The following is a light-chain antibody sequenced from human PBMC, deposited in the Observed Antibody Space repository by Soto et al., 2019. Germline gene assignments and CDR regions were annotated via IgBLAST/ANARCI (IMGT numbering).Light chain of an antibody. J-gene: IGKJ1*01. Sequence: DIQMTQSPASLSASVVDRVTITCRASQSISSYLNWYQQKPGKAPKVLIYAASSLQSGIPSRFSGSGSGTDFTLTISSLQPEDFATYYCQQSYSIPWTFGQGTKVDI. CDR3: QQSYSIPWT. CDR2: AAS. V-gene: IGKV1-39*01. CDR1: QSISSY.